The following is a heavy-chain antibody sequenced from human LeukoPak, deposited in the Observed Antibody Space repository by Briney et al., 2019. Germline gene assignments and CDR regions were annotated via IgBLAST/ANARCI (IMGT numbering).Heavy chain of an antibody. CDR2: INSDGSST. D-gene: IGHD3-22*01. V-gene: IGHV3-74*01. CDR3: ARVGRGYYDSSGYYYFDY. J-gene: IGHJ4*02. Sequence: HSGRSLRLSCAASGFTFRSYAMHWVRQAPGKGLVWVSRINSDGSSTSYADSVKGRFTISRDNAKNTLYLQMNSLRAEDTAVYYCARVGRGYYDSSGYYYFDYWGQGTLVTVSS. CDR1: GFTFRSYA.